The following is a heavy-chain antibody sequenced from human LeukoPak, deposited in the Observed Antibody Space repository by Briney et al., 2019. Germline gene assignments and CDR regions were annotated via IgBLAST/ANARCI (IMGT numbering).Heavy chain of an antibody. Sequence: PGGSLRLSCAASGFSFSTYAMSWVRQAPGKGLEWVSAISGSGGSTYYADSVKGRFTISRDNSKNTLYLQMSSLRAEDTAVYYCAKSLGYCSGGSCYEMGYYFDYWGQGTLVTVSS. D-gene: IGHD2-15*01. CDR3: AKSLGYCSGGSCYEMGYYFDY. CDR1: GFSFSTYA. CDR2: ISGSGGST. V-gene: IGHV3-23*01. J-gene: IGHJ4*02.